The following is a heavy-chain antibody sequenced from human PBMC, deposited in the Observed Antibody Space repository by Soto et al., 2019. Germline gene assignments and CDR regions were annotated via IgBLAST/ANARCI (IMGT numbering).Heavy chain of an antibody. CDR2: IYPGDSDT. D-gene: IGHD3-9*01. CDR3: ARRRCYILPGPPGTTLF. J-gene: IGHJ4*02. V-gene: IGHV5-51*01. CDR1: GYSFSTSW. Sequence: PGESLKISCKSSGYSFSTSWIGWVRQMPGKGLEWMGIIYPGDSDTRYSPSFQGQVTISADKSISTAYLQWSSLKASDTAMYYCARRRCYILPGPPGTTLFCGQGPLGTGS.